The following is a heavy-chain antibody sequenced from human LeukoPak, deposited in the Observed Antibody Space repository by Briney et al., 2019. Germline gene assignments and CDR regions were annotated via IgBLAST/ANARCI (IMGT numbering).Heavy chain of an antibody. Sequence: AGGSLRLSCSASGFTFSSYAMHWVRQAPGKGLEYVSAISSNGGSTYYADSVKGRFTISRDNSKNTLYLQMNSLRAEDAAVYYCARHDYGALFNFWGQGTLVTVSS. CDR1: GFTFSSYA. CDR3: ARHDYGALFNF. D-gene: IGHD4-17*01. V-gene: IGHV3-64*04. CDR2: ISSNGGST. J-gene: IGHJ4*02.